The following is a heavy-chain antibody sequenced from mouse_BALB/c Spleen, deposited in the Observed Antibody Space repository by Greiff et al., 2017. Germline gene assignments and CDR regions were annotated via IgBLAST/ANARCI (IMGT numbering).Heavy chain of an antibody. CDR2: FYPGSGSI. D-gene: IGHD2-1*01. Sequence: QVQLQQSGAELVKPGASVKLSCKASGYTFTEYSIHWVKQRPGQGLEWIGWFYPGSGSIKYNEKFKDKATLTADKSTSTVYMELSRLTSEDSAVYFCARLEDGRSVYYWAMDDWGQGTSVTVSS. V-gene: IGHV1-62-2*01. CDR3: ARLEDGRSVYYWAMDD. CDR1: GYTFTEYS. J-gene: IGHJ4*01.